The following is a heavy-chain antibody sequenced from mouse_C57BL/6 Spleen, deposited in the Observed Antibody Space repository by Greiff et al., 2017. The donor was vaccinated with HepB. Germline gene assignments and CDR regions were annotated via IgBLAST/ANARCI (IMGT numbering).Heavy chain of an antibody. CDR3: ARVGDYESLAMDY. CDR2: ISYDGSN. CDR1: GYSITSGYY. J-gene: IGHJ4*01. V-gene: IGHV3-6*01. D-gene: IGHD2-4*01. Sequence: ESGPGLVKPSQSLSLTCSVTGYSITSGYYWNWIRQFPGNKLEWMGYISYDGSNNYNPSLKNRISITRDTSKNQFFLKLNSVTTEDTATYYCARVGDYESLAMDYWGQGTSVTVSS.